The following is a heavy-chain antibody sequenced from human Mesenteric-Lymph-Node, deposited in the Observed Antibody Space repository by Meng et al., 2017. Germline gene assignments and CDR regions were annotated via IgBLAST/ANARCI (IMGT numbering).Heavy chain of an antibody. Sequence: QGQLGQSGGEVTKPGASGKVSRKASGGTVRSYAIRWVRQAPAQVLAWMGGIIPIFGTANYAQKFQGRVTITADESTSTAYMELSRLRSEDTAVYYCARDSGYSSSWYYFDYWGQGTLVTVSS. CDR1: GGTVRSYA. CDR2: IIPIFGTA. J-gene: IGHJ4*02. V-gene: IGHV1-69*01. D-gene: IGHD6-13*01. CDR3: ARDSGYSSSWYYFDY.